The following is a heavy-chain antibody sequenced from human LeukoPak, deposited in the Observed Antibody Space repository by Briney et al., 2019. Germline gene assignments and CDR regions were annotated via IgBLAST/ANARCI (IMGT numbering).Heavy chain of an antibody. V-gene: IGHV3-30*18. CDR2: ISYDGSNK. D-gene: IGHD5-18*01. CDR1: GFTFSSYG. Sequence: PGGSLRLSWAASGFTFSSYGMHWVRQAPGKGLEWVAVISYDGSNKYYADSVKGRFTISRDNSKNTLYLQMNSLRAEDTAVYYCAKGQGYSYGYSDYWGQGTLVTISS. CDR3: AKGQGYSYGYSDY. J-gene: IGHJ4*02.